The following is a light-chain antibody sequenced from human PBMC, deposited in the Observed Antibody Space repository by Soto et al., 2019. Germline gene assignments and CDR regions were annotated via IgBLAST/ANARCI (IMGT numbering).Light chain of an antibody. CDR3: QQANIFPIT. J-gene: IGKJ5*01. CDR2: VAS. Sequence: DLQMTQSPSSVSASVGDRVTITCRASQDISNWLAWYQQKPGKAPRLLIYVASTLESGVPSRFSGSGSGTDFTLTITSLQPEDFATYFCQQANIFPITFGQGTRLDMK. CDR1: QDISNW. V-gene: IGKV1-12*01.